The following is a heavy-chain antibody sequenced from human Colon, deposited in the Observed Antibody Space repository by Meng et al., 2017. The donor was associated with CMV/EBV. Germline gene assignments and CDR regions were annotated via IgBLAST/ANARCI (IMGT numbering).Heavy chain of an antibody. V-gene: IGHV4-30-4*01. CDR1: IRGGDSY. D-gene: IGHD4-17*01. Sequence: IRGGDSYWSWIRQPPGKGLEWIGHIFYSGSTYYNPSLTSRVAMSVDTSKNDFSLRLTSVTAADTAVYFCARVRGHDYGDLAYYAMDIWGQGTTVTVSS. J-gene: IGHJ6*02. CDR3: ARVRGHDYGDLAYYAMDI. CDR2: IFYSGST.